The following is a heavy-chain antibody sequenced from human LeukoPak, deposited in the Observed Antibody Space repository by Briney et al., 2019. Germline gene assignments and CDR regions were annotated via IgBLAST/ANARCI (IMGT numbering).Heavy chain of an antibody. CDR3: ARGLVASPFDY. V-gene: IGHV4-61*02. Sequence: SETLSLTCTVSGGSISSGSYYWSWIRQPAGKGLEWIGRIYTSGSTNYNPSLKSRVTISVDTSKNQFSLKLSSVTAADTAVYYCARGLVASPFDYWGQGTLVTVSS. D-gene: IGHD5-12*01. CDR2: IYTSGST. J-gene: IGHJ4*02. CDR1: GGSISSGSYY.